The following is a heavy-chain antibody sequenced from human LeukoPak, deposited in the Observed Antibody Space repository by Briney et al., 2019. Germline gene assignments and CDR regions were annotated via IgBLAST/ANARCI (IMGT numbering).Heavy chain of an antibody. D-gene: IGHD1-26*01. Sequence: SETLSLTCTVSGGSISSGGYYWSWIRQHLGKGLEWIGYIYYSGSTYYNPSLKSRVTISVDTSKNQFSLKLSSVTAADTAVYYCARDRSGSYLFDYWGQGTLVTVSS. CDR2: IYYSGST. J-gene: IGHJ4*02. CDR3: ARDRSGSYLFDY. V-gene: IGHV4-31*03. CDR1: GGSISSGGYY.